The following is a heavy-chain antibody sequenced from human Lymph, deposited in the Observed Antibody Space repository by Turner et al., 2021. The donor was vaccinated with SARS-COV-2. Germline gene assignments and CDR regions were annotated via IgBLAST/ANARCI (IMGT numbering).Heavy chain of an antibody. J-gene: IGHJ3*02. CDR3: AAAYCSGGSCSDGFDI. V-gene: IGHV1-58*01. Sequence: QMQLVQSGPEVKKPGTSVKVSCKASGFTFSSSAVQWVRQARGQRLERIGGIVVGSGNTNYAQKFQERVTITRDMSTNTAYMELSSLRSEDTAVYYCAAAYCSGGSCSDGFDIWGQGTMVTVSS. CDR1: GFTFSSSA. CDR2: IVVGSGNT. D-gene: IGHD2-15*01.